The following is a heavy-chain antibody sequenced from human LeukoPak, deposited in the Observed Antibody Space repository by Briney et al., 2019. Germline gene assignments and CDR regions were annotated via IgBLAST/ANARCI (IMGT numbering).Heavy chain of an antibody. CDR1: GYRFTSYS. Sequence: SVKVSCKASGYRFTSYSISWVRLAPGQGLEWMGRIIPILNIANYAQKFQGRVTIVADESTSTAYMELSSLRSEDTAVYYCARDNPPFCNGGTCYSYWGQGTLVTISS. J-gene: IGHJ4*02. CDR2: IIPILNIA. V-gene: IGHV1-69*04. D-gene: IGHD2-15*01. CDR3: ARDNPPFCNGGTCYSY.